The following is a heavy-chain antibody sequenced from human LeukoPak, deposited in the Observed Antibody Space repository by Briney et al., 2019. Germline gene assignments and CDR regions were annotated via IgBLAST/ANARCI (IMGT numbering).Heavy chain of an antibody. CDR3: ARTNNYYDILTGYYQQLYYYYYYGMDV. CDR1: GSTFSSYA. V-gene: IGHV1-69*05. D-gene: IGHD3-9*01. J-gene: IGHJ6*02. Sequence: ASVKVSCKASGSTFSSYAISWVRQAPGQGLEWMGGIIPIFGTANYAQKFQGRVTITTDESTSTAYMELSSLRSADTAVYYCARTNNYYDILTGYYQQLYYYYYYGMDVWGQGTTVTVSS. CDR2: IIPIFGTA.